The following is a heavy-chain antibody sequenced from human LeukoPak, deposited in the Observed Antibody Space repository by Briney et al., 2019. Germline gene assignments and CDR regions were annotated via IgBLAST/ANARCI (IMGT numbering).Heavy chain of an antibody. CDR3: AKPGTYSYDSSGNYFDY. Sequence: GGSLRLSCAASGFTFSSYGMHWVRQAPGKGLEWVAVISYDGSNKYYADSVKGRFTISRDNSKNTLYLQMNSLRAEDTAVYYCAKPGTYSYDSSGNYFDYWGQGTLVTVSS. D-gene: IGHD3-22*01. CDR1: GFTFSSYG. CDR2: ISYDGSNK. V-gene: IGHV3-30*18. J-gene: IGHJ4*02.